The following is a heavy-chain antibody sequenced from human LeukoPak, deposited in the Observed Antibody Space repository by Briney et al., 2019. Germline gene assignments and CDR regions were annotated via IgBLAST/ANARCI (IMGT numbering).Heavy chain of an antibody. CDR3: ARESYSSGYSR. CDR1: GYTFTSYY. V-gene: IGHV1-46*01. D-gene: IGHD3-22*01. Sequence: ASVKVSCKTSGYTFTSYYMHWVRQAPGQGLEWMGIINPSGGSTSYAQKFQGRVTMTRDMSTSTVYMELSSLRSEDTAVYYCARESYSSGYSRWGQGTLVTVSS. CDR2: INPSGGST. J-gene: IGHJ4*02.